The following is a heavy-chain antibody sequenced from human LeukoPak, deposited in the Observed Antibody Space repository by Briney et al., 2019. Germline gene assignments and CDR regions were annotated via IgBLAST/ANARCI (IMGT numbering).Heavy chain of an antibody. D-gene: IGHD6-13*01. J-gene: IGHJ6*03. CDR3: ARGATAGRFSLRPTGAYYMDV. CDR1: GYTFTGYY. CDR2: INPNSGGT. Sequence: EASVKVSCKASGYTFTGYYMHWVRQAPGQGLEWMGWINPNSGGTNCAQKFQGRVTMTRDTSINTAYMELSSLRFDGTAVYYCARGATAGRFSLRPTGAYYMDVWGKGTTVTVSS. V-gene: IGHV1-2*02.